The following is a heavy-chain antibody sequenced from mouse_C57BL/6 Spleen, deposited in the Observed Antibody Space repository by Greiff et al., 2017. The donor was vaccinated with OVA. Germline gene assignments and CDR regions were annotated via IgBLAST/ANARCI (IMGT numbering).Heavy chain of an antibody. J-gene: IGHJ4*01. V-gene: IGHV1-61*01. Sequence: QVQLQQPGAELVRPGSSVKLSCKASGYTFTSYWMDWVKQRPGQGLEWIGNIYPSDSETHYNQKFKDKATLTVDKSSSTAYMQLSSLTSEDSAVYYCARKARTTTDYAMDYWGQGTSVTVSS. D-gene: IGHD3-1*01. CDR1: GYTFTSYW. CDR3: ARKARTTTDYAMDY. CDR2: IYPSDSET.